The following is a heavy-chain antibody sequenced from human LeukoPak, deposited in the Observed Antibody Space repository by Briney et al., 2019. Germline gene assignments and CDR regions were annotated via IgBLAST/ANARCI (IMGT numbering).Heavy chain of an antibody. Sequence: GGSLRLSCAASGFTFSSFAMSWLRQAPGKGLEWVSGISGSGGSTSYADSVKGRFTISGDNSKNTLYLLMNSLRAEDTAVYYCAISQRYSSAWYSFDYWGQGTLVTASS. D-gene: IGHD6-19*01. CDR2: ISGSGGST. CDR1: GFTFSSFA. V-gene: IGHV3-23*01. CDR3: AISQRYSSAWYSFDY. J-gene: IGHJ4*02.